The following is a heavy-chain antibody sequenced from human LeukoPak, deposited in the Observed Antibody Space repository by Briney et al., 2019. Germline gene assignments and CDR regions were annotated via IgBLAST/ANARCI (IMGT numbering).Heavy chain of an antibody. CDR3: AKEGFALGLFDP. CDR2: ISGSGGST. Sequence: GGSLRLSCAASGFTFSSYAMNWVRQAPGMGLEWVSAISGSGGSTYYADSVKGRFTFSRDNSKNTLYLQMNSLRAEDTAVYYCAKEGFALGLFDPWGQGTLVTVSS. J-gene: IGHJ5*02. CDR1: GFTFSSYA. V-gene: IGHV3-23*01. D-gene: IGHD2-21*01.